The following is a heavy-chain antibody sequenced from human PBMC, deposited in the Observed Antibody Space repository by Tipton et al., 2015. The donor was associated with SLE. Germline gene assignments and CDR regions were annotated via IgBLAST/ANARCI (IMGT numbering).Heavy chain of an antibody. CDR2: IYRSGTA. CDR1: SYSIYNGFY. Sequence: TLSLTCSVSSYSIYNGFYWGWIRQSPGKGLEWIGSIYRSGTAYYNPSLKSRVTMSVDTSKNQFSLKLTSLTAADTAVYFCVRGGGSSSGRWFDPWGQGTLVSVSA. D-gene: IGHD6-6*01. CDR3: VRGGGSSSGRWFDP. J-gene: IGHJ5*02. V-gene: IGHV4-38-2*02.